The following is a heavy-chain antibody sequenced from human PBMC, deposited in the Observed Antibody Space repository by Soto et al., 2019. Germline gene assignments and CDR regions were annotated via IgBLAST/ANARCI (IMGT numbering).Heavy chain of an antibody. J-gene: IGHJ6*02. D-gene: IGHD2-15*01. Sequence: GESLKISCRASGYDFTSHWHGWARQMPGKGLEWMGIVHGGDSDSRYSPPFQGQVTISADKSINTAYLQWSSLKASDTATYYCARRSCSGDSCLQYWYYGFDVWGQGTTVTVSS. CDR1: GYDFTSHW. CDR3: ARRSCSGDSCLQYWYYGFDV. CDR2: VHGGDSDS. V-gene: IGHV5-51*01.